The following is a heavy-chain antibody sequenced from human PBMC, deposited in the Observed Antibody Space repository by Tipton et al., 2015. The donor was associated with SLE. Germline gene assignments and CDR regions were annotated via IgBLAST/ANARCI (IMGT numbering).Heavy chain of an antibody. CDR3: ARDPRWLDY. D-gene: IGHD4-23*01. J-gene: IGHJ4*02. V-gene: IGHV3-7*01. Sequence: SLRLSCAASGFTFSSRRLMWVRQAPGKGLEWVANIKPDGSEKYYVDSVKGRFTISRDNARNSLYLQMNNLRPEDTAVYYCARDPRWLDYWGQGTLVTVSS. CDR1: GFTFSSRR. CDR2: IKPDGSEK.